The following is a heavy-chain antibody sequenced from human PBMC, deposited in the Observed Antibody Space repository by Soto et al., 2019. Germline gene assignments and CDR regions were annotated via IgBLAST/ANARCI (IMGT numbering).Heavy chain of an antibody. Sequence: GGSLRLSCAASGFTFSNAWMSWVRQAPGKGLEWVGRIKSKTDGGTTDYAAPVKGRFTISRDDSKNTLYLQMNSLKTEDTAVYYCTSTFYDFWSDFWGQGTLVTVSS. CDR2: IKSKTDGGTT. CDR3: TSTFYDFWSDF. J-gene: IGHJ4*02. CDR1: GFTFSNAW. D-gene: IGHD3-3*01. V-gene: IGHV3-15*01.